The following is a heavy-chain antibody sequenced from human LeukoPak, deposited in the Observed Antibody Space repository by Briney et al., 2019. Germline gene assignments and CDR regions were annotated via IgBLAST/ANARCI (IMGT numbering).Heavy chain of an antibody. J-gene: IGHJ4*02. Sequence: GGSLRLSCAASGFTFSDYYMSWIRQAPGKGLEWVANIKLDGSEQYYVDSVKGRFTISRDNGKNLLYLQMNSLRAEDTAVYYCATSGSYFDYWGQGTLVTVSS. CDR2: IKLDGSEQ. CDR1: GFTFSDYY. V-gene: IGHV3-7*01. D-gene: IGHD1-26*01. CDR3: ATSGSYFDY.